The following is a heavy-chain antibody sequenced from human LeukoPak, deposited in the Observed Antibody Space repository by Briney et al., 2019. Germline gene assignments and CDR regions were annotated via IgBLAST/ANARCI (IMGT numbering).Heavy chain of an antibody. J-gene: IGHJ4*02. CDR2: IWFDGSNK. CDR1: GFTFSSYG. D-gene: IGHD6-13*01. Sequence: GGSLRLSCVASGFTFSSYGMHWVRQAPGKGPEWVAVIWFDGSNKYYAVSVKGRFTISRDNSKNTLYLEMNSLRAEDTAVYYCASAAGPFDNWGQGTLVTVSS. V-gene: IGHV3-33*01. CDR3: ASAAGPFDN.